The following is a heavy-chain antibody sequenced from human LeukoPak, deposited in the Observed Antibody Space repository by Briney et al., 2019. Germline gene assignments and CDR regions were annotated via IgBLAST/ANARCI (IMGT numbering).Heavy chain of an antibody. Sequence: QPGGSLRLSCAASGFTFSSYGMHWVRQAPGKGLEWVAVISYDGSNKYYADSVKGRFTISRDNSKNTLYLQMNSLRAEDTAVYYCARGAVVTYFDYWGQGTLVTVSS. CDR1: GFTFSSYG. CDR3: ARGAVVTYFDY. J-gene: IGHJ4*02. V-gene: IGHV3-30*03. CDR2: ISYDGSNK. D-gene: IGHD4-23*01.